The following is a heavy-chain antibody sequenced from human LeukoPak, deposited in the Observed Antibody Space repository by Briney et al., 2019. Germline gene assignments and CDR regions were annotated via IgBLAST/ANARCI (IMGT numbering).Heavy chain of an antibody. CDR2: VNQRGRTT. V-gene: IGHV3-48*03. CDR1: GFSFRDYE. Sequence: GGSLRLSCAASGFSFRDYELTWVRQVPGKGLEWISYVNQRGRTTSYADSVKGRFTISRDNDRNSLYLQMRSLRVDDTAIYYCARHTWQWLPFDDWGQGTQVTISS. D-gene: IGHD5-12*01. CDR3: ARHTWQWLPFDD. J-gene: IGHJ4*02.